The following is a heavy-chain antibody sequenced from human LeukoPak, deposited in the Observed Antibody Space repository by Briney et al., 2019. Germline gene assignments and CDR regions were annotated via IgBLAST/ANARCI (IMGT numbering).Heavy chain of an antibody. CDR2: TNPNSGGT. Sequence: SVKVSCKASGYTFTGYYMHWVRQAPGQGLEWMGWTNPNSGGTNYAQKFQGRVTMTRDTSISTAYMELSRLRSDDTAVYYCARDQQQLVHYYYYYMDVWGKGTTVTISS. V-gene: IGHV1-2*02. CDR3: ARDQQQLVHYYYYYMDV. J-gene: IGHJ6*03. D-gene: IGHD6-13*01. CDR1: GYTFTGYY.